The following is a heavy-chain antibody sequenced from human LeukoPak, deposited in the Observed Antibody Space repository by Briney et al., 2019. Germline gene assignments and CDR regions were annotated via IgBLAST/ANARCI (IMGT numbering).Heavy chain of an antibody. Sequence: GGSLRLSCAASGFTFSSYGMHWVRQAPGKGLEWVAFMRYVGSNKYYADSVKDRCTISRDNSKNTLYLQMNSLRAEDTAVYYCAKGVEQQLVPGYWGQGTLVTVSS. CDR1: GFTFSSYG. D-gene: IGHD6-13*01. V-gene: IGHV3-30*02. CDR3: AKGVEQQLVPGY. J-gene: IGHJ4*02. CDR2: MRYVGSNK.